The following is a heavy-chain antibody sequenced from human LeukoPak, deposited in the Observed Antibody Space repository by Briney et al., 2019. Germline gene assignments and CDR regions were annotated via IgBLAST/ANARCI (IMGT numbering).Heavy chain of an antibody. CDR2: ISWNSGSI. J-gene: IGHJ3*02. CDR1: GFTFDDYA. Sequence: GRSLRLSCAASGFTFDDYAMHWVRQAPGKGLEWVSGISWNSGSIGYADSVKGRFTISRDNAKNSLYLQMNSLRAEDTALYYCAKGHGYCSSTSCWGAFDIWGQGTMVTVSS. V-gene: IGHV3-9*01. CDR3: AKGHGYCSSTSCWGAFDI. D-gene: IGHD2-2*01.